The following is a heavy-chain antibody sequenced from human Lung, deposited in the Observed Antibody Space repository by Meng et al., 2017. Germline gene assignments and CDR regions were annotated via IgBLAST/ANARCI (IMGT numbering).Heavy chain of an antibody. Sequence: QGPLRGSGPGLVTPSQTLALTCTVSGGSISSSNYYWSWIRQPPGKGLEWSGHIYNSGSTYYNPSLKSRITISVDTSKNQFSLKLSSVTAADTAVYYCARGQKGYFDLWGRGTLVTVSS. CDR2: IYNSGST. CDR3: ARGQKGYFDL. J-gene: IGHJ2*01. CDR1: GGSISSSNYY. V-gene: IGHV4-30-4*01.